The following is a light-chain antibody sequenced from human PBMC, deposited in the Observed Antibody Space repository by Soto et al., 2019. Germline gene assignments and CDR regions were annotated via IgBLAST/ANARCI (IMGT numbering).Light chain of an antibody. CDR3: QQYSTYPLT. Sequence: AIRMTQSPSSFSASTGDRVTITCRASQDISSYLAWYQQKPGKAPDLLIYAASTLQSGVPSRFSGSGSGTDFTLTISYLQSEDFATYYCQQYSTYPLTFGGGTKVDIK. CDR2: AAS. V-gene: IGKV1-8*01. CDR1: QDISSY. J-gene: IGKJ4*01.